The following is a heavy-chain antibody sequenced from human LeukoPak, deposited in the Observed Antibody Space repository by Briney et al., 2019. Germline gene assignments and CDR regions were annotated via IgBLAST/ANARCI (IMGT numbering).Heavy chain of an antibody. D-gene: IGHD2-15*01. Sequence: SVKVSCKASGGTFSSYAISWVRQAPGQGLEWMGRIIPILGIANYAQKFQGRVTITADKSTSTAYMELSSLRSEDTAVYYCARGLVVVAANLDYWGQGTLVTVSS. V-gene: IGHV1-69*04. J-gene: IGHJ4*02. CDR1: GGTFSSYA. CDR2: IIPILGIA. CDR3: ARGLVVVAANLDY.